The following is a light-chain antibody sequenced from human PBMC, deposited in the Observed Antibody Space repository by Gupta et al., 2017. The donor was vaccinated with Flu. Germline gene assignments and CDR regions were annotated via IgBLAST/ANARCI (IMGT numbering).Light chain of an antibody. Sequence: ETVLTQSPGSLSLYSGERATLSCRASQSVSSSYLPWYQQKPGQAPRLLIYGASSSATGIPDRFSGSGSGTDFTLTISRLEPEDFAVYYCQHCGSSPRTFGQGTKVEIK. V-gene: IGKV3-20*01. J-gene: IGKJ1*01. CDR1: QSVSSSY. CDR2: GAS. CDR3: QHCGSSPRT.